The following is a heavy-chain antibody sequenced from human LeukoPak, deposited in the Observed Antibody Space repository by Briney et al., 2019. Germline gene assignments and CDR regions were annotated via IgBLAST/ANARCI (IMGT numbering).Heavy chain of an antibody. D-gene: IGHD3-3*01. J-gene: IGHJ4*02. CDR1: GGSISSSSYY. V-gene: IGHV4-39*07. CDR3: ARARYYDFWSGYGFDC. Sequence: SETLSLTCTVSGGSISSSSYYWGWIRQPPGKGLEWIGSIYYSGSTYYNPSLKSRVTISVDTSKNQFSLKLSSVTAADTAVYYCARARYYDFWSGYGFDCWGQGTLVTVSS. CDR2: IYYSGST.